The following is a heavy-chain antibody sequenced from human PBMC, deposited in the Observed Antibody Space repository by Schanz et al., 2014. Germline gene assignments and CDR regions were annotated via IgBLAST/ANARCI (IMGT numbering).Heavy chain of an antibody. V-gene: IGHV1-46*01. CDR3: ASALTTWGGMDV. CDR1: GYTLTNFD. CDR2: IHSTGGTT. D-gene: IGHD4-4*01. Sequence: QVQLVQSGAEVKKPGASVKVSCKASGYTLTNFDINWVRQAPGQGLEWMGIIHSTGGTTSHAQKFQGRVTMTRDTSTSTVYMELSSLRSEDTAVYYCASALTTWGGMDVWGQGTTVTVSS. J-gene: IGHJ6*02.